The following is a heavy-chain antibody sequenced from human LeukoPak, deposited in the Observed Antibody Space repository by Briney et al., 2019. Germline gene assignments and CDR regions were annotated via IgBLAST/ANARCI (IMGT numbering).Heavy chain of an antibody. D-gene: IGHD4-23*01. CDR1: GHSFTSHY. CDR3: ARDNSIHERGWWFDP. V-gene: IGHV1-46*01. CDR2: INPRGTST. J-gene: IGHJ5*02. Sequence: GASVKVSCKASGHSFTSHYMHWVRQAPGQGLEWMGLINPRGTSTIYAEKFQGRIIMTRDMSTTTDYMELSSLKSDDTAVYYCARDNSIHERGWWFDPWGQGTLITVSS.